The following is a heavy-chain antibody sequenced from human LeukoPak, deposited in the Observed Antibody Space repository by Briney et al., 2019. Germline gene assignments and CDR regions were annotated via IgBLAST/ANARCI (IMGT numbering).Heavy chain of an antibody. V-gene: IGHV1-18*01. CDR1: GYTFTSYG. CDR2: ISAYNGNT. D-gene: IGHD3-10*01. Sequence: GASVKVSFKASGYTFTSYGISWVRQAPGQGLDWMGWISAYNGNTNYAQKLQGRVTMTTDTSTSTAYMELRSLRSDDTAVYYCARGITMVRGVTPYNWFDPWGQGTLVTVSS. J-gene: IGHJ5*02. CDR3: ARGITMVRGVTPYNWFDP.